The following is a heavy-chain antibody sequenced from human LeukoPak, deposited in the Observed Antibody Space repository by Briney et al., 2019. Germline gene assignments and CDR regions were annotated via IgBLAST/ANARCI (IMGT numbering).Heavy chain of an antibody. CDR1: GGSFSGYY. V-gene: IGHV4-34*01. CDR3: ARVGSSSPGDY. CDR2: INHSGST. J-gene: IGHJ4*02. D-gene: IGHD6-13*01. Sequence: SETLSLTCAVYGGSFSGYYWSWIRQPPGKGLEWIGEINHSGSTNYNPSLKSRDTISVDTSKNQFSLKLSSVTAADTAVYYCARVGSSSPGDYWGQGTLVTVSS.